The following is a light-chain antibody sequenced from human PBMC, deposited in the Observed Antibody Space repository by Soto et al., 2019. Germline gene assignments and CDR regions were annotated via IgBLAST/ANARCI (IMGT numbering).Light chain of an antibody. J-gene: IGLJ2*01. CDR3: GTWDSSLSAYVV. CDR1: SSNIGNNY. V-gene: IGLV1-51*02. Sequence: QSVLTQPPSVSAAPGQKVTISCSGSSSNIGNNYVSWYQQLPGTPPKLLIYENNKRPSGIPDRFSGSKSGTSATLGITGLQTGDEADYYCGTWDSSLSAYVVFGGGTKLTVL. CDR2: ENN.